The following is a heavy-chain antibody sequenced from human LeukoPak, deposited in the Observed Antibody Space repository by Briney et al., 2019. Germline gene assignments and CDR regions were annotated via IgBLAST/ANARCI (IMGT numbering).Heavy chain of an antibody. D-gene: IGHD3-10*01. CDR1: GFTFSSYA. J-gene: IGHJ6*04. Sequence: PGGSLRLSCAASGFTFSSYAMHWVRQAPGKGLEWVAVISYDGSNKYYADSVKGRFTISRDNSKNTLYLQMNSLRAEDTAVYYCARDYYGSGSPSPQYYYYYGMDVWGKGTTVTVSS. V-gene: IGHV3-30-3*01. CDR2: ISYDGSNK. CDR3: ARDYYGSGSPSPQYYYYYGMDV.